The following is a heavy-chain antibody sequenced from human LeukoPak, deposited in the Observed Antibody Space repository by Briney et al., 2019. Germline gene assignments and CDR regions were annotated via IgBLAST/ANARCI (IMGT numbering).Heavy chain of an antibody. CDR1: GGSISSGGYY. J-gene: IGHJ6*02. V-gene: IGHV4-31*03. CDR2: IYYNGST. Sequence: SETLSLTCTVSGGSISSGGYYWSWIRQHPGKGLEWIGYIYYNGSTYYNPSLKSRVTISVDTSKNQFSLKLSSVTAADTAVYYCARAGKYYYYGMDVWGQGTTVTVSS. CDR3: ARAGKYYYYGMDV.